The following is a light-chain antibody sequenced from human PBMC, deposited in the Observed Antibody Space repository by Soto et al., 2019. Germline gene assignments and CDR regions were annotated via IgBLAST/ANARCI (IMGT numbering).Light chain of an antibody. CDR2: DVS. CDR1: SSDVGGYNY. Sequence: QSVLTQPASVSGSPGQSITIACTGTSSDVGGYNYVSWYQQHPGKAPKLMIYDVSNRPSGVSNRFSGSKSGNTASLTISGLQAPDEADYYCSSYTSSSTLLYVFGTGTKVTVL. V-gene: IGLV2-14*01. CDR3: SSYTSSSTLLYV. J-gene: IGLJ1*01.